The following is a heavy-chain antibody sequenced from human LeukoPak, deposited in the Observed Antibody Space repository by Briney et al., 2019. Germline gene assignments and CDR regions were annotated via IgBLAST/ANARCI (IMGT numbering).Heavy chain of an antibody. D-gene: IGHD4-17*01. Sequence: PGGSLGLSCAASGFTFSSYAMSWVRQAPGKGLEWVSAISGSGGSTYYADSVKGRFTISRDNAKNSLYLQMNSLRAEDTAVYYCARAPNYGDSPNWFDPWGQGTLVTVSS. CDR3: ARAPNYGDSPNWFDP. V-gene: IGHV3-23*01. J-gene: IGHJ5*02. CDR2: ISGSGGST. CDR1: GFTFSSYA.